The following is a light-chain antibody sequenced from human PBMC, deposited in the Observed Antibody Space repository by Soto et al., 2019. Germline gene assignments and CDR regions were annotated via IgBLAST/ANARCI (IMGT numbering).Light chain of an antibody. CDR3: QQSFCPPLT. J-gene: IGKJ4*01. V-gene: IGKV1-39*01. CDR2: AAS. Sequence: DIQMTQSPSSLSASVGDRVTITCRASQSIANYLNWYQQKPGTAPKLLIFAASSLQSGVPSRLSGSGSGTDFTLTISSLQPEDFATYYCQQSFCPPLTFGGGTKVDI. CDR1: QSIANY.